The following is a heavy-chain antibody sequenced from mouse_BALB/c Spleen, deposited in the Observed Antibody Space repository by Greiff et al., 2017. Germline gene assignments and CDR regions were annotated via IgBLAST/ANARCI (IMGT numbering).Heavy chain of an antibody. CDR3: TREVRGCYFDY. CDR2: INPSNGGT. CDR1: GYTFTSYY. J-gene: IGHJ2*01. Sequence: QVQLQQPGAELVKPGASVKLSCKASGYTFTSYYMYWVKQRPGQGLEWIGGINPSNGGTNFNEKFKSKATLTVDKSSSTAYMQLSSLTSEDSAVYYCTREVRGCYFDYWGQGTTLTVSS. V-gene: IGHV1S81*02.